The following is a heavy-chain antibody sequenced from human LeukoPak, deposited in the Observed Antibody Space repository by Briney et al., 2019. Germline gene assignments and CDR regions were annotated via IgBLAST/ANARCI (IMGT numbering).Heavy chain of an antibody. D-gene: IGHD2-8*02. CDR3: ARHTGHWYFFDY. CDR1: GGSISSYY. Sequence: SETLCLTCTVSGGSISSYYWSWIRQPPGKGLEWIWYIYYSGGTKYNPSLKSRVAISVDTSKNLFSLNLNSVTAADTAVYSCARHTGHWYFFDYWGQGTLVTVSS. J-gene: IGHJ4*02. V-gene: IGHV4-59*08. CDR2: IYYSGGT.